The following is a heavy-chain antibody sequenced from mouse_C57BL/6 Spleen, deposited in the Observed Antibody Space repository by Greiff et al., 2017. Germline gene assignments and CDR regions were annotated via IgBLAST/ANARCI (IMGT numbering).Heavy chain of an antibody. Sequence: QVQLQQPGTELVKPGASVKLSCKASGYTFTSYWMHWVKQRPGQGLEWIGNINPSNGGTNYNEKVKSKATLTVDKSSSTAYMQLSSLTSEDSAVYYCAGDGYYRGYAMDYWGQGTSVTVSS. D-gene: IGHD2-3*01. CDR3: AGDGYYRGYAMDY. CDR2: INPSNGGT. J-gene: IGHJ4*01. V-gene: IGHV1-53*01. CDR1: GYTFTSYW.